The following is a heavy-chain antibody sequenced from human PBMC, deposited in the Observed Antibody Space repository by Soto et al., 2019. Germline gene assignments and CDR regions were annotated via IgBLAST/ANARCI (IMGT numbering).Heavy chain of an antibody. CDR2: ISGSGGST. CDR3: AKGGGYSYGSAGLPIPFDY. CDR1: GFTFSSYA. J-gene: IGHJ4*02. D-gene: IGHD5-18*01. V-gene: IGHV3-23*01. Sequence: GGSLRLSCAASGFTFSSYAMSWVRQAPGKGLEWVSAISGSGGSTYYADSVKGRFTISRDNSKNTLYLQMNSLRAEDTAVYYCAKGGGYSYGSAGLPIPFDYWGQGTLVTVSS.